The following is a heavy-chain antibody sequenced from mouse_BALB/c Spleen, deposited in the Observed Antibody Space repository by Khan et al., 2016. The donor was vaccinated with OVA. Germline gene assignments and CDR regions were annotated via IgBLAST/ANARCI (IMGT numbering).Heavy chain of an antibody. V-gene: IGHV2-9*02. CDR3: ARAFYNGAWFAY. J-gene: IGHJ3*01. CDR2: IWAGGST. CDR1: GFSLSNYG. Sequence: VQLVESGPGLVAPSQTLSITCTVSGFSLSNYGVHWVRQSPGKGLEWLGVIWAGGSTNHNSALMSRLSISKDNSKSQVFLKLNSLQTDDTAMYYCARAFYNGAWFAYLGQGTLVTVSA. D-gene: IGHD1-3*01.